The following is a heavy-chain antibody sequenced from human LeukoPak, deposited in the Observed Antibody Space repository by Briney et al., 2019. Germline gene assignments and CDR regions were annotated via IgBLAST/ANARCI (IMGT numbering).Heavy chain of an antibody. CDR1: GFTFSSYS. CDR3: ARDKGYYDSSGYYDDY. Sequence: GGSLRLSCAASGFTFSSYSMNWVRQAPGKGLEWVSSISSSSSYIYYADSVKGRSTISRDNAKNSLYLQMNSLRAEDTAVYYCARDKGYYDSSGYYDDYWGQGTLVTVSS. CDR2: ISSSSSYI. J-gene: IGHJ4*02. D-gene: IGHD3-22*01. V-gene: IGHV3-21*01.